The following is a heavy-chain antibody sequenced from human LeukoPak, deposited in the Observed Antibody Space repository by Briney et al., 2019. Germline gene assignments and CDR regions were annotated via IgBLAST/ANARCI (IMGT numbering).Heavy chain of an antibody. CDR1: GYTFTGYY. CDR2: INPNSGGT. Sequence: ASVKVSCKASGYTFTGYYMHWVRQAPGQGLEWMGWINPNSGGTNYAQKFQGRVTMTRDTSISTAYMELSRLRSDDTAVYYCARALLRSPIFDYWGQGTLVTVSS. V-gene: IGHV1-2*02. J-gene: IGHJ4*02. D-gene: IGHD6-6*01. CDR3: ARALLRSPIFDY.